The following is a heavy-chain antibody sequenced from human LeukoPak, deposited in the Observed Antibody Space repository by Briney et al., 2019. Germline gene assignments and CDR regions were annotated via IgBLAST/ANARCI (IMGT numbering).Heavy chain of an antibody. CDR1: GGSISSGGYY. D-gene: IGHD2-8*01. J-gene: IGHJ4*02. CDR2: IYYSGST. V-gene: IGHV4-31*03. CDR3: AREYCTNGVCYGGFDY. Sequence: SETLFLTCTVSGGSISSGGYYWSWIRQHPGKGLEWIGYIYYSGSTYYNPSLKSRVTISVDTSKNQFSLKLSSVTAADTAVYYCAREYCTNGVCYGGFDYWGQGTLVTVSS.